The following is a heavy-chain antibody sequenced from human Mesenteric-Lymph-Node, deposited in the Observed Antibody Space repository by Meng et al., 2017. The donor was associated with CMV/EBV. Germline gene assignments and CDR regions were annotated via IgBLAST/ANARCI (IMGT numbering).Heavy chain of an antibody. D-gene: IGHD2/OR15-2a*01. J-gene: IGHJ4*02. CDR1: GGSFSGYY. CDR2: IYYTGST. V-gene: IGHV4-34*01. CDR3: ARAPQNYFSDY. Sequence: SETLSLTCAVYGGSFSGYYWTWIRQPPGKGLEWIGSIYYTGSTYYNPSLKGRVTISVDTSKNQFSLKMSSVTAADTAVYYCARAPQNYFSDYWGQGTLVTVSS.